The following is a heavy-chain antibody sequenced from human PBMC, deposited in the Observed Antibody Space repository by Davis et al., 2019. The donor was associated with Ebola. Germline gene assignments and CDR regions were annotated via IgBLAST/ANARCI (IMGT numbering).Heavy chain of an antibody. D-gene: IGHD2-2*01. J-gene: IGHJ6*02. CDR1: GGSISSISYY. CDR3: ARLAGVVVVPAAIRYYYGMDV. CDR2: IYYSGST. Sequence: SETLSLTCTVSGGSISSISYYWGWLRQPPGKGLEWIWSIYYSGSTYYNPSLKSRVTISVDTSKNQFSLKPSSVTAADTAVYYCARLAGVVVVPAAIRYYYGMDVWGQGTTVTVSS. V-gene: IGHV4-39*01.